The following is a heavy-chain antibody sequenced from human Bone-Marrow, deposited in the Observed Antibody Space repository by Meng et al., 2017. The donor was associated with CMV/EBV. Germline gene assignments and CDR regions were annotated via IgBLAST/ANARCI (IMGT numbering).Heavy chain of an antibody. Sequence: ASVKVSCKASGYTFTGYYMHWVRQAPGQGLEWMGCINPNSGDTYYAQNFQGRVTMTRDMSLSTAYMELSRLRSDDTAVYYCAREISGSYSPGGYWGQGTLVTVSS. CDR2: INPNSGDT. D-gene: IGHD1-26*01. CDR3: AREISGSYSPGGY. J-gene: IGHJ4*02. CDR1: GYTFTGYY. V-gene: IGHV1-2*02.